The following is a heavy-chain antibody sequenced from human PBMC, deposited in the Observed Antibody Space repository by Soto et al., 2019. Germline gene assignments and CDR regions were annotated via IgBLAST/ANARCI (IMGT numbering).Heavy chain of an antibody. D-gene: IGHD2-15*01. Sequence: GASVQVFCKASGYTFTTYYMHWVRQAPGQGLEWMEIINPRGGSTSYGQKFQGNVTMTRDTSTSTVSMELRRLTSQDPAAYYCAMVYCSGGSGYVMDYWGQGMRVTVSS. CDR2: INPRGGST. V-gene: IGHV1-46*01. CDR1: GYTFTTYY. J-gene: IGHJ4*02. CDR3: AMVYCSGGSGYVMDY.